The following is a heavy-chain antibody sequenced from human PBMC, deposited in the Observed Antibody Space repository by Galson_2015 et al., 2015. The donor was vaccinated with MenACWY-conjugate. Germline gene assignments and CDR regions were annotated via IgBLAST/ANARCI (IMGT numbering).Heavy chain of an antibody. CDR2: ISYDGSNK. D-gene: IGHD1-26*01. CDR1: GFTFSSYG. Sequence: SLRLSCAASGFTFSSYGMHGVRQAPGKGLEWVAVISYDGSNKYYADSVKGRFTISRDNSKNTLYLQMNSLRAEDTAVYYCAKEMEVGATGGFDYWGQGTLVTVSS. V-gene: IGHV3-30*18. J-gene: IGHJ4*02. CDR3: AKEMEVGATGGFDY.